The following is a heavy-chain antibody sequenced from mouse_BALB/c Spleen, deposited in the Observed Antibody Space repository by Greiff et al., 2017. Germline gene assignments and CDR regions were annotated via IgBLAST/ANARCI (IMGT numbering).Heavy chain of an antibody. Sequence: VQLQQSGPGLVKPSQSLSLTCTVTGYSITSDYAWNWIRQFPGNKLEWMGYISYSGSTSYNPSLKSRISITRDTSKNQFFLQLNSVTTEDTATYYCARLLLGSYFDYWGQGTTLTVSS. V-gene: IGHV3-2*02. CDR3: ARLLLGSYFDY. CDR2: ISYSGST. D-gene: IGHD1-1*01. J-gene: IGHJ2*01. CDR1: GYSITSDYA.